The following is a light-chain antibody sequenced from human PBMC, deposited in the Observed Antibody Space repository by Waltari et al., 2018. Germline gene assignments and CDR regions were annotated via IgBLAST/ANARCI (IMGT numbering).Light chain of an antibody. V-gene: IGKV1-5*03. J-gene: IGKJ1*01. CDR2: KAS. CDR1: PSISNW. CDR3: QEYNTYFRT. Sequence: DIQMTQSPSTLSASVGDRVTITCRASPSISNWLAWYQQRPGKAPILLIYKASTLQATVPSRFSGSGSGTEFTLTINSLQPDDFATYYCQEYNTYFRTFGQGTKVEVK.